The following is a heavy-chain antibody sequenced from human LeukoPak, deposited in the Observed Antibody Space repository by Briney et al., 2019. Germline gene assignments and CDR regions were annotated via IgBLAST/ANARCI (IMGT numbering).Heavy chain of an antibody. V-gene: IGHV1-24*01. D-gene: IGHD6-19*01. Sequence: ASVKVSCKVSGYILTELSMHWVRQAPGKGLEWIGGFDPEDGETIYAQKFQGRVTMTEDTSTDTAYMELSSLRSEDTAVYYCATDLQRGSGWYLGPFDYWGQGTLVTVSS. CDR1: GYILTELS. J-gene: IGHJ4*02. CDR2: FDPEDGET. CDR3: ATDLQRGSGWYLGPFDY.